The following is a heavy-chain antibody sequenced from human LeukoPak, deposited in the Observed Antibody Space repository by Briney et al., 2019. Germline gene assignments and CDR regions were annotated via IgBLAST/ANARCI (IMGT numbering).Heavy chain of an antibody. V-gene: IGHV4-31*03. J-gene: IGHJ4*02. Sequence: SETLSLTCTVSGGSISSGGYYWSWIRHPPGKGLEGFGYFYYSGSTYYNPSLKSRVTISVDTSKNQFSLKLSSVTAADTAVYYCASHGSSYSSSWPYFDYWGQGTLVTVSS. CDR1: GGSISSGGYY. CDR2: FYYSGST. CDR3: ASHGSSYSSSWPYFDY. D-gene: IGHD6-13*01.